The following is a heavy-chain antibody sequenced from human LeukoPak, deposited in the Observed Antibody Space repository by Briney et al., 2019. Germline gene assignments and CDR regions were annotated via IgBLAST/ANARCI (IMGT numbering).Heavy chain of an antibody. CDR3: ARDHGYYPSSHLDY. CDR1: GFTFSNYG. J-gene: IGHJ4*02. Sequence: GRSLRLSCAASGFTFSNYGMHWVRQAPGKGLEWVAIIWYDGSKKYHADSVKGRFTISRDNSKNTLYLQMSSLRAEDTAVYYCARDHGYYPSSHLDYWGQGTLATVSS. CDR2: IWYDGSKK. V-gene: IGHV3-33*01. D-gene: IGHD3-22*01.